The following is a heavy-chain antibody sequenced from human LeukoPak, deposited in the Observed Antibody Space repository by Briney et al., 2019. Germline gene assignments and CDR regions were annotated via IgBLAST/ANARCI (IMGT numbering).Heavy chain of an antibody. V-gene: IGHV3-30*18. CDR3: AKGRERGWYPKYYFDY. J-gene: IGHJ4*02. CDR2: TSYDGSNK. CDR1: GFTFSSYG. Sequence: GGSLRLSCAASGFTFSSYGMHWVRQAPGKGLEWVAVTSYDGSNKYYADSVKGRFTISRDNSKNTLYLQMNSLRAEDTAVYYCAKGRERGWYPKYYFDYWGQGTLVTVSS. D-gene: IGHD6-19*01.